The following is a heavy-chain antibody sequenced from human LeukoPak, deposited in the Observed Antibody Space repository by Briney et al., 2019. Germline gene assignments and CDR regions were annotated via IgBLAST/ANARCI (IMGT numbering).Heavy chain of an antibody. J-gene: IGHJ4*02. CDR2: ISSDGSST. Sequence: PGGSLRLSCAASGFTFSSYWMHWVRQAPGKGLVWVSRISSDGSSTSYTDSVKGRFTISRDNVKNTLYLQMNSLRVEDTAVYYCAKEVPVDLVIDHWCQGTLVTVSS. CDR3: AKEVPVDLVIDH. V-gene: IGHV3-74*01. D-gene: IGHD1-26*01. CDR1: GFTFSSYW.